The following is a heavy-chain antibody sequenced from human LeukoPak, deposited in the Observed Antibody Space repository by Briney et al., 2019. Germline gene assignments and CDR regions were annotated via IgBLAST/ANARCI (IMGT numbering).Heavy chain of an antibody. V-gene: IGHV3-21*01. CDR1: GIPFSDYW. Sequence: GGSLRLSCAASGIPFSDYWMSWVRQAPGKGLEWVSSISSSSSYIYYADSVKGRFTISRDNAKNSLYLQMNSLRAEDTAVYYCASQYYDFWSDYRGGFDYWGQGTLVTVSS. CDR2: ISSSSSYI. J-gene: IGHJ4*02. D-gene: IGHD3-3*01. CDR3: ASQYYDFWSDYRGGFDY.